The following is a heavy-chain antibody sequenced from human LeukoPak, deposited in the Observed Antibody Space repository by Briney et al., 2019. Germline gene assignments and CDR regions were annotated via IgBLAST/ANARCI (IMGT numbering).Heavy chain of an antibody. V-gene: IGHV1-2*04. J-gene: IGHJ4*02. CDR1: GYTFTGYY. Sequence: ASVKVSCKASGYTFTGYYMHWVRQAPGQGLEWMGWINPNSGGTNYAQKFQGWVTMTRDTSISTAFMELSRLRSDDTAVYYCARAVSGYSSGWLPDYWGQGTLVTVSS. D-gene: IGHD6-19*01. CDR3: ARAVSGYSSGWLPDY. CDR2: INPNSGGT.